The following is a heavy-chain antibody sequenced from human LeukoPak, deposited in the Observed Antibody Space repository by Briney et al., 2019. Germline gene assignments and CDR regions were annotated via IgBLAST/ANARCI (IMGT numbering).Heavy chain of an antibody. CDR2: INHSGST. D-gene: IGHD1-26*01. CDR3: ARGLWAPRFDC. V-gene: IGHV4-34*01. Sequence: SETLSLTCAVYGGSFSGYYWSWIRQPPGKGVEWIGEINHSGSTNYNPSLKGRVTISVHTSKNQFSLKPSSVTAADTAVYFCARGLWAPRFDCWGQGTLVTVSS. J-gene: IGHJ4*02. CDR1: GGSFSGYY.